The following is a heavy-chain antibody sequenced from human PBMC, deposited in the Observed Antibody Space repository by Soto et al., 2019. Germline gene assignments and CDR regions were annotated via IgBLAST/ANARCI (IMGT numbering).Heavy chain of an antibody. CDR3: AHRVLRTVFGLVTTTAIFFDF. CDR1: GFSLTTSGLG. Sequence: QITLNESGPTVVRPTETLTLTCRFSGFSLTTSGLGVGWIRQSPGKAPEWLALIYWDDDKRYSASLKSRLTITKDTSKNQVVLTLSDLDPTDTATYYCAHRVLRTVFGLVTTTAIFFDFWGPGTPVAVSS. CDR2: IYWDDDK. V-gene: IGHV2-5*02. D-gene: IGHD3-3*01. J-gene: IGHJ4*02.